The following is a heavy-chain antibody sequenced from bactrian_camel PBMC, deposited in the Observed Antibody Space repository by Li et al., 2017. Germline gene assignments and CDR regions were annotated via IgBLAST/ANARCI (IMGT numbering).Heavy chain of an antibody. CDR2: IHTFGNIT. CDR1: RYTFSDPY. J-gene: IGHJ4*01. CDR3: NTAWFDLTTGPVEH. Sequence: DVQLVESGGGSVQAGGSLRLSCEASRYTFSDPYIGWFRQAPGKEREGVAAIHTFGNITHYTDSVKGRFTISQDSAKKTVFLQMNSLKPEDTGMYYCNTAWFDLTTGPVEHWGRGTQVTVS. V-gene: IGHV3S40*01. D-gene: IGHD7*01.